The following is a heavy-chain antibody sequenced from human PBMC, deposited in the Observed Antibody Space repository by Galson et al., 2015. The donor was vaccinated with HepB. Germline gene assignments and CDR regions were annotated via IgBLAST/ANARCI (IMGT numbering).Heavy chain of an antibody. CDR2: ISGSGGST. V-gene: IGHV3-23*01. CDR3: AKDGGITIFGVVNPTYYFDY. D-gene: IGHD3-3*01. Sequence: SLRLSCAASGFTFSSYAMSWVRQAPGEGLEWVSAISGSGGSTYYADSVKGRFTISRDNSKNTLYLQMNSLRAEDTAVYYCAKDGGITIFGVVNPTYYFDYWGQGTLVTVSS. J-gene: IGHJ4*02. CDR1: GFTFSSYA.